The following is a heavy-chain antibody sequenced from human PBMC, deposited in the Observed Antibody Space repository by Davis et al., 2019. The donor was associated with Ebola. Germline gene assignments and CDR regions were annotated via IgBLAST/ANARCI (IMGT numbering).Heavy chain of an antibody. V-gene: IGHV3-11*01. CDR2: ISSSGSTI. Sequence: GGSLRLSCAASGFTFSDYYMSWIRQAPGKGLEWVSYISSSGSTIYYADSVKGRFTISRDNAKNSLYLQMNSLRAEDTAVYYCARDSKLLWFGELLYSGDYFDYWGQGTLVTVSS. J-gene: IGHJ4*02. CDR1: GFTFSDYY. CDR3: ARDSKLLWFGELLYSGDYFDY. D-gene: IGHD3-10*01.